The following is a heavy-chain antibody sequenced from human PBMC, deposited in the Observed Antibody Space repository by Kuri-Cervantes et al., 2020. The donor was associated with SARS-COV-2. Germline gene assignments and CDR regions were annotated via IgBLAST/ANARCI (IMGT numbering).Heavy chain of an antibody. CDR2: INHSGST. CDR1: GGSFGGYY. J-gene: IGHJ4*02. CDR3: ARGLFYFDY. Sequence: SETLSLTCAVYGGSFGGYYWSWIRQPPGKGLEWIGEINHSGSTNYNPSLKSRVTTSVDTSKNQFSLKLSSVTAADTAVYYCARGLFYFDYWGQGTLVTVSS. V-gene: IGHV4-34*01.